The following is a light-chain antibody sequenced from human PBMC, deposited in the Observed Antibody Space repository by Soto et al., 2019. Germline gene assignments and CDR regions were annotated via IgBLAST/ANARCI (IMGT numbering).Light chain of an antibody. CDR3: QQYNSYSP. Sequence: DTQMTQSPSTLSASVEDRVTITCRASQSISSWLAWYQQKPGKAPKLLIYDASSLESGVPSRFSGSGSGTEFTLTISSLQPDDFSTYYCQQYNSYSPFGQGTKADIK. CDR1: QSISSW. V-gene: IGKV1-5*01. J-gene: IGKJ1*01. CDR2: DAS.